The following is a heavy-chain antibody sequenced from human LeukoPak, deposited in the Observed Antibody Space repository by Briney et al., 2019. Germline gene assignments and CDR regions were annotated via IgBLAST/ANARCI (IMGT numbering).Heavy chain of an antibody. CDR2: ISSSSSYI. J-gene: IGHJ4*02. V-gene: IGHV3-21*01. D-gene: IGHD3-22*01. CDR1: GFTFSSYS. CDR3: ARDYYDSSGYWGLPDY. Sequence: GGSLRLSCAASGFTFSSYSMNWVRQAPGKGLEWVSSISSSSSYIYYADSVKGRFTISRDNAKNSLYLQMNSLRAEDTAVYYCARDYYDSSGYWGLPDYWGQGTLVTVSS.